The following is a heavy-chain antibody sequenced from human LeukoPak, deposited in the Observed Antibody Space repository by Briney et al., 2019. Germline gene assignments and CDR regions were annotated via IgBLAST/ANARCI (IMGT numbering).Heavy chain of an antibody. D-gene: IGHD3-10*01. CDR1: GGSPTSGGYY. CDR2: IYYSGST. CDR3: AREQVWFGELLSYYYGMDV. Sequence: PSQTLSLTCTVSGGSPTSGGYYWSWIRQHPGKGLEWIGYIYYSGSTYYNPSLKSRVTISVDTSKNQFSLKLSSVTAADTAVYYCAREQVWFGELLSYYYGMDVWGQGTTVTVSS. J-gene: IGHJ6*02. V-gene: IGHV4-31*03.